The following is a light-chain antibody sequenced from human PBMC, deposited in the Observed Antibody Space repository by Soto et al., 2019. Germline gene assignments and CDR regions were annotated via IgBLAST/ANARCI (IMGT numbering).Light chain of an antibody. CDR2: GAS. CDR1: QSVSSSY. J-gene: IGKJ1*01. Sequence: EIVLTQSPGTLSLSPGERATLSCRASQSVSSSYLAWYQQKPGQAPRLLIYGASSRATGIPDRFSGSGSGTDVSLTLSRLEPEDLAAYYCQQYGSAPPWTFGQGTKVEIK. CDR3: QQYGSAPPWT. V-gene: IGKV3-20*01.